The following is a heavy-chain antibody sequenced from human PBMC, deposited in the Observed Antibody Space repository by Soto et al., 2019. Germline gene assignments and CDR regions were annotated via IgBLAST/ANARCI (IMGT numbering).Heavy chain of an antibody. J-gene: IGHJ5*02. D-gene: IGHD4-17*01. CDR3: ARVIKVDYGSKRDNWFDP. CDR2: IYYSGST. CDR1: GGSTSRYY. V-gene: IGHV4-59*01. Sequence: QTWSLTCTVSGGSTSRYYWSWIRQPPGKGLEWIGYIYYSGSTNYNPSLKSRVTISVDTSKNQFSLKLSSVTAADTAVYYCARVIKVDYGSKRDNWFDPWGQGTLVTVS.